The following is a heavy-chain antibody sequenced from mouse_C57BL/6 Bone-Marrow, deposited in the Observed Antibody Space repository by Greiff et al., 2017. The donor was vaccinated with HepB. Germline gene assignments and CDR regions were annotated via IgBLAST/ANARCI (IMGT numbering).Heavy chain of an antibody. CDR2: IWTGGGT. CDR3: ATAYEYAVWYFYY. D-gene: IGHD2-4*01. Sequence: VQVVESGPGLVAPSQSLSITCTVSGFSLTSYAISWVRQPPGKGLEWLGVIWTGGGTNYNSALKSRLSISKDNSKSQVFLKMNSLQTDDTARYYTATAYEYAVWYFYYWGQGTTLTVSS. CDR1: GFSLTSYA. V-gene: IGHV2-9-1*01. J-gene: IGHJ2*01.